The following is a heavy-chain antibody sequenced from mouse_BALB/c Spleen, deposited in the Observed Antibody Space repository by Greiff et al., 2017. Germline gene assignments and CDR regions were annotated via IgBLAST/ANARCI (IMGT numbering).Heavy chain of an antibody. Sequence: QVQLQQPGAELVKPGASVKLSCKASGYTFTSYWMHWVKQRPGQGLEWIGEINPSNGRTNYNEKFKSKATLTVDKSSSTAYMQLSSLTSEDSAVYYCARRIYDGYYGYAMDYWGQGTSVTVSS. CDR3: ARRIYDGYYGYAMDY. D-gene: IGHD2-3*01. J-gene: IGHJ4*01. CDR2: INPSNGRT. CDR1: GYTFTSYW. V-gene: IGHV1S81*02.